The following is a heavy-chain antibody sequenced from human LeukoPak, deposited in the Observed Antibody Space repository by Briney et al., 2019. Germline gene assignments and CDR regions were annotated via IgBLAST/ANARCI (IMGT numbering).Heavy chain of an antibody. CDR1: GFTFSDYY. CDR2: ISSSGSTI. V-gene: IGHV3-11*01. J-gene: IGHJ4*02. Sequence: GGSLRLSCTASGFTFSDYYMNWIRQAPGKGLEWVSYISSSGSTIYYADSVKGRFTISRDNAKNSLYLQMNRLRAEDTAVYYCARANIRRYCSGGSCYAVLSYFDYWGQGTLVTVAS. CDR3: ARANIRRYCSGGSCYAVLSYFDY. D-gene: IGHD2-15*01.